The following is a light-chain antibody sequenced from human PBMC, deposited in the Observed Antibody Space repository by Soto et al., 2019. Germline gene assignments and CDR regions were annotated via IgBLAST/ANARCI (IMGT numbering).Light chain of an antibody. CDR1: QSIGSH. CDR3: HQRNK. Sequence: EIVLTQSPATLSLSPGERATLSCRARQSIGSHLAWYQQQPGQAPRLLIHDASSRATGIPARFSGSGSGTDFTLTISSLEPEDFGVYFCHQRNKFGQGTRLEIK. CDR2: DAS. J-gene: IGKJ5*01. V-gene: IGKV3-11*01.